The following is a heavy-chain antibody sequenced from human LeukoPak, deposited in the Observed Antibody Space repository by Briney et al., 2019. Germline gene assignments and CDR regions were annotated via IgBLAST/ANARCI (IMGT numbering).Heavy chain of an antibody. Sequence: PGGSLRLSCAASGFTFSSHWMHWVRQAPGKGLVWVSRINGDGSNTTYADSVKGRFTISRDNAKNTLYLQMNSLRAEATAVYHCARSKSWYSTEVLNIWGQGTMVTVSS. CDR3: ARSKSWYSTEVLNI. CDR2: INGDGSNT. J-gene: IGHJ3*02. V-gene: IGHV3-74*03. D-gene: IGHD2-15*01. CDR1: GFTFSSHW.